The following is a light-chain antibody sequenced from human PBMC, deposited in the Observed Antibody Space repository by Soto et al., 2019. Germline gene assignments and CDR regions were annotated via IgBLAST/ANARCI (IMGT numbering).Light chain of an antibody. J-gene: IGKJ1*01. CDR1: QSISSW. CDR3: QHYNSYSEA. Sequence: DIQMTQSPSTLSASVGERVSITCRASQSISSWLSWYQQKPGKAPKLLIYDASDLGSGVPSRFSGSGSGTEFTLTISSLQPDDFATYYCQHYNSYSEAFGQGTKVDIK. CDR2: DAS. V-gene: IGKV1-5*01.